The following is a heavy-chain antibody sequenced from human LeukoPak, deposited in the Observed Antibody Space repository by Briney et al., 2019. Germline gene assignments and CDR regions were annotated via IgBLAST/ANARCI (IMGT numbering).Heavy chain of an antibody. V-gene: IGHV4-38-2*02. CDR2: IYQSGSS. Sequence: SETLSLTCTVSGYSIRSGYYWGWIRQPPGKGLEWIGSIYQSGSSYYNPSLKSRVIISVDTSKNKLSLKLNSVTAADTAVYYCAREEYYYDSRGYYYVGTFDFWGQGTMVTVSS. D-gene: IGHD3-22*01. CDR3: AREEYYYDSRGYYYVGTFDF. CDR1: GYSIRSGYY. J-gene: IGHJ3*01.